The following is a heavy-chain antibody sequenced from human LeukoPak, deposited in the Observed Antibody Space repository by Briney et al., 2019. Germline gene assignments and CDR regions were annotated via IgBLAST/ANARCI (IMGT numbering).Heavy chain of an antibody. Sequence: GGSLRLSCAASGFNFNNYWMNWVRQAPGKGLEWVANIKEDGSEKYYVDSVKGRFTISRDNAKNSLYLQMNSLRAEDTAVYYCARRIFFYYHMDVWGKGTTFIVSS. V-gene: IGHV3-7*01. CDR1: GFNFNNYW. D-gene: IGHD2-15*01. CDR3: ARRIFFYYHMDV. CDR2: IKEDGSEK. J-gene: IGHJ6*03.